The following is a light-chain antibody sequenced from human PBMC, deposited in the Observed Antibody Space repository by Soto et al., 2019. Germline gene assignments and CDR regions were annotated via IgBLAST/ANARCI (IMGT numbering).Light chain of an antibody. CDR1: TSDVGRYNY. CDR3: NSFTTSSTYV. Sequence: SSLPQPASVSVSPGQSISISCTGTTSDVGRYNYVSWYQQHPGKAPKLMIYDVSYRPSWVSNRFSGSKSGITASLTISGLQAEDEADYYCNSFTTSSTYVFGTGTKVTVL. J-gene: IGLJ1*01. CDR2: DVS. V-gene: IGLV2-14*03.